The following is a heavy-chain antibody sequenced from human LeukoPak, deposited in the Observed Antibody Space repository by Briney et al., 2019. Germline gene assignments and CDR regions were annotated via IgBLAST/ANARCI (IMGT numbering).Heavy chain of an antibody. V-gene: IGHV4-4*02. J-gene: IGHJ3*02. D-gene: IGHD3-10*01. CDR3: ARDPGYYGSGTRGAFDI. Sequence: NPSETLSLTCAVSGDSISSSHWWSWVRQSPGKGLEWIGEIYHSGNTNYNPSLKSRVAISLDKSSNHFSLRLTSVTAADTAVYYCARDPGYYGSGTRGAFDIWGQGTMVTVSS. CDR2: IYHSGNT. CDR1: GDSISSSHW.